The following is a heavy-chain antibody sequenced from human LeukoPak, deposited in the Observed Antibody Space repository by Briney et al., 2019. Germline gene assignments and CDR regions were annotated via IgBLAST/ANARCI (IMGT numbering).Heavy chain of an antibody. V-gene: IGHV3-7*05. D-gene: IGHD5-18*01. CDR2: IKQDGSEK. CDR1: GFTLSSYW. J-gene: IGHJ4*02. CDR3: TRSGAMD. Sequence: GGSLRLSCAASGFTLSSYWLNWVRQAPGKGLEWVANIKQDGSEKYYVDSVKGRFIISRDNAKNSLYLQMNSLRVEDTAVYYCTRSGAMDWGQGTLVTVSS.